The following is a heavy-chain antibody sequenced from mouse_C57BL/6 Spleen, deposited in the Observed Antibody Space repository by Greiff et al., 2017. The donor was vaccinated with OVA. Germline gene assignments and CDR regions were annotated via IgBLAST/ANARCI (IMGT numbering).Heavy chain of an antibody. V-gene: IGHV1-64*01. CDR3: ARGRYDYAFDY. D-gene: IGHD2-4*01. CDR1: GYTFTSYW. Sequence: QVQLQQPGAELVKPGASVKLSCKASGYTFTSYWMHWVKQRPGQGLEWIGMIHPNSGSTNYNEKFKSKAKLTVDKSSSTAYMQLSSLTSEDSAVYYCARGRYDYAFDYWGQGTTLTVSS. CDR2: IHPNSGST. J-gene: IGHJ2*01.